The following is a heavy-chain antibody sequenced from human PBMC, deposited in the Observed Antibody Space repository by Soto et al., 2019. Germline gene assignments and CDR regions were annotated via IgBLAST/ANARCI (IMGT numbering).Heavy chain of an antibody. J-gene: IGHJ6*03. CDR1: GFTFSSYA. Sequence: EVQLLESGGGLVQPGGSLRLSCAASGFTFSSYAMSWVRQAPGKGLEWVSAISGSGGSTYYADSVKGRFTISRDNSKNTLYLQMISLRAEDTAVYYCAKGLRYCSSTSCYDYYYYYYMDVWGKGTTVTVSS. CDR3: AKGLRYCSSTSCYDYYYYYYMDV. CDR2: ISGSGGST. V-gene: IGHV3-23*01. D-gene: IGHD2-2*01.